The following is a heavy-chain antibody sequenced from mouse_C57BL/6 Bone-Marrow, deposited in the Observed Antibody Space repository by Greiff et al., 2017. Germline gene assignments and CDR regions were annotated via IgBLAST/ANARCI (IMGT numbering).Heavy chain of an antibody. CDR3: AKSGTTVYPDYYAMDY. V-gene: IGHV1-63*01. D-gene: IGHD1-1*01. CDR2: IYPGGGYT. Sequence: VQLQQSGAELVRPGTSVKMSCKASGYTFTNYWIGWAKQRPGHGLEWIGDIYPGGGYTNYTEKFKGKATMTADKSTSTAYMQFSSLTCEDSAIYYGAKSGTTVYPDYYAMDYWGQGTSVTVSS. J-gene: IGHJ4*01. CDR1: GYTFTNYW.